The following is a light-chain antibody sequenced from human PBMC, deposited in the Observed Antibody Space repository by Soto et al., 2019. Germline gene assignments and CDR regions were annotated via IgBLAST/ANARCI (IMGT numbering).Light chain of an antibody. J-gene: IGKJ3*01. V-gene: IGKV3-20*01. Sequence: EIVLTQSPGTLSLSSGERATLSCRASESVSAGYLAWYQQKPGQAPRLFIYGASSRATGIPDRFSGSGSGADFTLPISRLEPEDFAVYYCHQYGSSPFTFGPGTKVDIK. CDR1: ESVSAGY. CDR3: HQYGSSPFT. CDR2: GAS.